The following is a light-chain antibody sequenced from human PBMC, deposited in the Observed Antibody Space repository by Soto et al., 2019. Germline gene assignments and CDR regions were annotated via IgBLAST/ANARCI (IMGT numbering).Light chain of an antibody. CDR1: SSDVGGYNY. CDR3: SSYTSSSTLGV. J-gene: IGLJ1*01. Sequence: QSALTQPASVSGSPGQSITISCTGTSSDVGGYNYVSWYQQHPGKAPKLMIYEVNNRPSGVSNRFSGSKSGSTASLTISGLPAEDDADYYCSSYTSSSTLGVFGTGTKVTVL. CDR2: EVN. V-gene: IGLV2-14*01.